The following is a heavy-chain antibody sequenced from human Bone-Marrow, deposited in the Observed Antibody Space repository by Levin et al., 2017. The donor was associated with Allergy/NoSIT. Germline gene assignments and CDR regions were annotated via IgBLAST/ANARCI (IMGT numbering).Heavy chain of an antibody. Sequence: GESLKISCAASGLTFSDYSMNWVRQAPGKGLEWVSSISSSSTYIYYADSVKGRFTISRDNAKNSLYLQMNSLRVEDTAVYYCAGGSSTNSYFFDCWGQGILVTVSS. J-gene: IGHJ4*02. CDR2: ISSSSTYI. D-gene: IGHD6-13*01. CDR3: AGGSSTNSYFFDC. CDR1: GLTFSDYS. V-gene: IGHV3-21*01.